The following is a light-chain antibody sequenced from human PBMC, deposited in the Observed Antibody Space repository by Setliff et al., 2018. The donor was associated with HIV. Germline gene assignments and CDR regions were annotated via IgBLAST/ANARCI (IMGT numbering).Light chain of an antibody. CDR2: NDS. V-gene: IGLV3-21*03. CDR1: DIGSKN. J-gene: IGLJ1*01. CDR3: QVWDTTGDHQGV. Sequence: SYALTQPPSVSVAPGKTARITCGGNDIGSKNVHWYQQKPGRAPVLVVYNDSDRPSGIPERFSGSNSGNTATLTINRVEAGDEADYYCQVWDTTGDHQGVLGTGTKVTVL.